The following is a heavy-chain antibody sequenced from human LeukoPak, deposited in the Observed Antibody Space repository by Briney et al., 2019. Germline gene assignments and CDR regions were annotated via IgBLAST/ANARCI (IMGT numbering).Heavy chain of an antibody. CDR1: GFTFSSYA. J-gene: IGHJ4*02. CDR2: ISYDGSNK. V-gene: IGHV3-30-3*01. Sequence: PGRSLRLSCAASGFTFSSYAMHWVRQAPGKGLEWVAVISYDGSNKYYADSVKGRFTISRDNSKNTLYLQMNSLRAEDTAVYYCARDYVETKGFDHWGQGTLVTVSS. CDR3: ARDYVETKGFDH. D-gene: IGHD5-24*01.